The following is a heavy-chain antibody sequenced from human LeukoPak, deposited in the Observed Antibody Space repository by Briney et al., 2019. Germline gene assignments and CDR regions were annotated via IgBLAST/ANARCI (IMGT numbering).Heavy chain of an antibody. D-gene: IGHD5-24*01. V-gene: IGHV1-8*01. CDR2: MKPNSGNT. CDR1: GYTFTSYD. J-gene: IGHJ4*02. Sequence: ASVKVSCKASGYTFTSYDINWVRQATGQGLEWMGWMKPNSGNTGNAQKFQGRVTMTRNTSISTAYMELSSLRSEGTAVYYRARGLRWLQDYWGQGTLVTVSS. CDR3: ARGLRWLQDY.